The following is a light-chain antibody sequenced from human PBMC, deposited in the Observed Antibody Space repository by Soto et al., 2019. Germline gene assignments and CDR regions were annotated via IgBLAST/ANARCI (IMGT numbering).Light chain of an antibody. CDR3: QQYGRT. J-gene: IGKJ1*01. Sequence: EIVLTQSPGTLCLSPGERATLSCRASQSVSSSYLAWYQQRPGQAPRLLIYGASSRATGIPDRFSGSGSGTDFTITISRLEPEDFAVYYCQQYGRTFGQGTKVETK. V-gene: IGKV3-20*01. CDR1: QSVSSSY. CDR2: GAS.